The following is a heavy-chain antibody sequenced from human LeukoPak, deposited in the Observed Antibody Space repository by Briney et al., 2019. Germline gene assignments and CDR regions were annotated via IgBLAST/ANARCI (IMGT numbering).Heavy chain of an antibody. CDR2: ISLNSGGT. J-gene: IGHJ4*02. V-gene: IGHV1-2*02. CDR3: VGTWGY. D-gene: IGHD3-16*01. Sequence: GASLKVSCKASGNIFTDFYIHWVRQAPGQGLEWMGWISLNSGGTNYAQKFQGRVTMTRDTSISTVYMELSRLTSDDTAIFYCVGTWGYWGQGTLVTVSS. CDR1: GNIFTDFY.